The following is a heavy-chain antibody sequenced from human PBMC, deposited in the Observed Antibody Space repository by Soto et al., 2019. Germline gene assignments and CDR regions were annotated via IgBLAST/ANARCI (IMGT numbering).Heavy chain of an antibody. J-gene: IGHJ6*02. V-gene: IGHV3-48*02. D-gene: IGHD2-15*01. CDR1: GFTFSSYS. CDR2: ISSSSSTI. Sequence: GGSLRLSCAASGFTFSSYSMNWVRQAPGKGLEWVSYISSSSSTIYYADSVKGRFTISRDNAKNSLYLQMNSLRDEDTAVYYCAREKSIVVVVAATYLNNYYGMDVWGQGTTVTVSS. CDR3: AREKSIVVVVAATYLNNYYGMDV.